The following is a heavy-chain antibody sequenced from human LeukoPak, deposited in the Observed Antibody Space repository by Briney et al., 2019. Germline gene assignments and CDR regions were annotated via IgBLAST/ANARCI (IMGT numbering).Heavy chain of an antibody. D-gene: IGHD3-10*01. CDR2: ISYDGSNK. CDR1: GFTFSSYA. V-gene: IGHV3-30*04. CDR3: ARGLWYYGSGEVGFDP. J-gene: IGHJ5*02. Sequence: GGSLRLSCAASGFTFSSYAMHWVRQAPGKGLEWVAVISYDGSNKYYADSVKGRFTISRDNSKNTLYLQMNSLRAEDTAVYYRARGLWYYGSGEVGFDPWGQGTLVTVSS.